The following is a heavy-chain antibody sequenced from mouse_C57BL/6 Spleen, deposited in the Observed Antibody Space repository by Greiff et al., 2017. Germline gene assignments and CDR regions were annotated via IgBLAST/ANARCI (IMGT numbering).Heavy chain of an antibody. CDR3: AKLGTGYFDY. CDR2: ISYDGSN. J-gene: IGHJ2*01. D-gene: IGHD4-1*01. Sequence: EVQRVESGPGLVKPSQSLSLTCSVTGYSITSGYYWNWIRQFPGNKLEWMGYISYDGSNNYNPSLKNRISITRDTSKNQFFLKLNSVTTEDTATYYCAKLGTGYFDYWGQGTTLTVSS. CDR1: GYSITSGYY. V-gene: IGHV3-6*01.